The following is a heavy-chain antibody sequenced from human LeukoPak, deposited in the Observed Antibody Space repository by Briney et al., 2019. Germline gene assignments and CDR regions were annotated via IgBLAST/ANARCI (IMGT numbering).Heavy chain of an antibody. V-gene: IGHV3-23*01. D-gene: IGHD3-16*02. J-gene: IGHJ6*03. CDR2: ISGSGGST. CDR3: AKVESDYVWGSYRSYYYYMDV. CDR1: GFTFSSYA. Sequence: PGGSLRLSCAASGFTFSSYAMSWVRQAPGKGLEWVSAISGSGGSTYYADSVKGRFTISRDNSKNTLYLQMNSLRAEDTAVYYCAKVESDYVWGSYRSYYYYMDVWGKGTTVTVSS.